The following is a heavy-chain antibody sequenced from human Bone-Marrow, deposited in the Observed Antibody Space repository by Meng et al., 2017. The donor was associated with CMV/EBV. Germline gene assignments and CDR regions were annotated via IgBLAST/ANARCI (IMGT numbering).Heavy chain of an antibody. J-gene: IGHJ5*02. CDR2: IIPIFGTA. V-gene: IGHV1-69*05. D-gene: IGHD2-21*01. CDR1: GGTFSSPA. CDR3: ARRGEEGKGWFDP. Sequence: KASGGTFSSPAIGLGGQAPGQGLELMGGIIPIFGTANYAQKFQGRVTITTDESTSTAYMELSSLRSEDTAVYYCARRGEEGKGWFDPWGQGTLVTVSS.